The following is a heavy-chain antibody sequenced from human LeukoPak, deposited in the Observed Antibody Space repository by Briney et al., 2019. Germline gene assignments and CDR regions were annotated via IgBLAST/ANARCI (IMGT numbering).Heavy chain of an antibody. CDR2: ISGHNGNT. J-gene: IGHJ6*03. CDR1: GYTFTNYG. V-gene: IGHV1-18*01. D-gene: IGHD3-3*01. CDR3: ARAFYDFWSDYSADYYLDV. Sequence: ASVKVSCKASGYTFTNYGISWVRQAPAQGPEWMGWISGHNGNTNYAQKFRGRVTMTTDTSTSTVYMELRSLRSDDTAVYYCARAFYDFWSDYSADYYLDVWGKGTTVTVSS.